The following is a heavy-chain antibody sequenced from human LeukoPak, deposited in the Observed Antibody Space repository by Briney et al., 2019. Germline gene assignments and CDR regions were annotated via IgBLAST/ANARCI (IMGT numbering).Heavy chain of an antibody. J-gene: IGHJ5*02. CDR1: GYSFTSYW. D-gene: IGHD2-15*01. CDR2: IYPGDSDT. Sequence: GESLKISCKGSGYSFTSYWIGWVRQMPGKGLEWMGIIYPGDSDTRYSPSFQGQVTISADKSISTAYLQWSSLKASDTAMYYCARTERYCSGGSCYPWFDPWGQGTLVTVSS. V-gene: IGHV5-51*01. CDR3: ARTERYCSGGSCYPWFDP.